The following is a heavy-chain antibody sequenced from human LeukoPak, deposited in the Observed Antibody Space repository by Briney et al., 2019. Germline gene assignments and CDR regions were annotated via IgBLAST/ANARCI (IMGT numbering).Heavy chain of an antibody. J-gene: IGHJ4*02. CDR3: TTPLAGICFGESFDY. CDR1: GFTFSNAW. V-gene: IGHV3-15*01. Sequence: PGGSLRLSCAASGFTFSNAWMSWVRQAPGKGLEWVGRIKSKTDGGTTDYAAPVKGRFTISRDDSKNTLYLQMNSLKTEDTAVYYCTTPLAGICFGESFDYWGQGTLVTVFS. D-gene: IGHD3-10*01. CDR2: IKSKTDGGTT.